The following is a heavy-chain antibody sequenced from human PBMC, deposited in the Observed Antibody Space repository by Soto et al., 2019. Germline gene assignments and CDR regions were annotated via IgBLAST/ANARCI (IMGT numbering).Heavy chain of an antibody. CDR3: ASGLSGDKVDS. D-gene: IGHD7-27*01. Sequence: QVQLQESGPGLVKPSETLSLTCTVSGGSISNVNYCWSWIRQSPDKGLEWIGHIYNGGNTYNNPSVKSRITISATTSNNQYSVNLSSVSAADTAVYYFASGLSGDKVDSWGQGTLVTVSS. CDR2: IYNGGNT. V-gene: IGHV4-30-4*01. CDR1: GGSISNVNYC. J-gene: IGHJ4*02.